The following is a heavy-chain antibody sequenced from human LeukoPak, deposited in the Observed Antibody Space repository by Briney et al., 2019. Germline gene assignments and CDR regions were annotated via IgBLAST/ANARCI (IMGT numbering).Heavy chain of an antibody. V-gene: IGHV4-38-2*02. CDR3: ARVAVVITMTRFDY. CDR1: GGSISSGYY. Sequence: SETLSLTCTVSGGSISSGYYWGWIRQPPGKGLEWIGSIYHSGSSYYNPSLKSRVTISVDTSKNHFSLKLSSVTAADTAVYYCARVAVVITMTRFDYWGQGTLVTVSS. J-gene: IGHJ4*02. CDR2: IYHSGSS. D-gene: IGHD3-22*01.